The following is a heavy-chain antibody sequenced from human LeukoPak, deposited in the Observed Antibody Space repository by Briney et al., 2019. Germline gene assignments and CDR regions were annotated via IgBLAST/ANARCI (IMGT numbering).Heavy chain of an antibody. Sequence: SETLSLTCAVYGGPFSGYYWSWIRQPPGKGLEWIGEINHSGSTNYNPSLKSRVTISVDTSKNQFSLKLSSVTAADTAVYYCARGCITIFGATRAHRNWFDPWGQGTLVTVSS. D-gene: IGHD3-3*01. CDR2: INHSGST. J-gene: IGHJ5*02. V-gene: IGHV4-34*01. CDR1: GGPFSGYY. CDR3: ARGCITIFGATRAHRNWFDP.